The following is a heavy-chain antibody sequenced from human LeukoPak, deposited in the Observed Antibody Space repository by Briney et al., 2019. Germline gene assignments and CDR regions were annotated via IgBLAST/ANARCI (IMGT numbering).Heavy chain of an antibody. CDR3: ARGRRDYYGSGSYAFDY. CDR1: GGSFSGYY. CDR2: INHSGST. J-gene: IGHJ4*02. V-gene: IGHV4-34*01. Sequence: SETLSLTCAVYGGSFSGYYWSWIRQPPGKGLEWIGEINHSGSTNYNPSLKSRVTISVDTSKNQSSLKLSSVTAADTAVYYCARGRRDYYGSGSYAFDYWGQGTLVTVSS. D-gene: IGHD3-10*01.